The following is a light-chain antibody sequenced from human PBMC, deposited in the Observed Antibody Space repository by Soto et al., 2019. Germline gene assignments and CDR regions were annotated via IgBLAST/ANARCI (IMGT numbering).Light chain of an antibody. J-gene: IGKJ1*01. CDR3: QQSYSTPVT. Sequence: DIQMTQSPSSLSASVGDRVTITCRASQSISSYLNWYQQKPGKAPKLLIYAASSLQSGVPSRFSGSGSGTDFTLTINCLQPEDFATYYCQQSYSTPVTFGQGTKVEIK. V-gene: IGKV1-39*01. CDR1: QSISSY. CDR2: AAS.